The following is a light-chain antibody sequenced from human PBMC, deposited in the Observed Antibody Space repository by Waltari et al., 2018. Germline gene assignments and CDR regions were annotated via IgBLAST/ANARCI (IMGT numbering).Light chain of an antibody. J-gene: IGLJ7*01. Sequence: QSVLTQPPSASGTPGQRATISCSGSSSNIGNNFVLWYRQLPGRAPKLLIYRTNQRPSGVPDRFSGSKSGTSASLAITGLRSEDEADYYCAAWDDSLSGAVFGGGTQLTVL. CDR3: AAWDDSLSGAV. CDR2: RTN. V-gene: IGLV1-47*01. CDR1: SSNIGNNF.